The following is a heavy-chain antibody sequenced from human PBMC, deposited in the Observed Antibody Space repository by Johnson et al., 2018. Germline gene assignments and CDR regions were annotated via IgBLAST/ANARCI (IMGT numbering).Heavy chain of an antibody. V-gene: IGHV3-21*01. Sequence: VQLVQSGGGLVKPGGSLRLSCTASGFSFTTYTMNWVRQAPGKGLEWVSAISSSGMYTYYADSLKGRFTISRDNTKNSLSLQMNSLRAEDTALYYCAMPGGATGTSVWGQGTLVTVSA. CDR1: GFSFTTYT. D-gene: IGHD4-17*01. CDR3: AMPGGATGTSV. J-gene: IGHJ4*02. CDR2: ISSSGMYT.